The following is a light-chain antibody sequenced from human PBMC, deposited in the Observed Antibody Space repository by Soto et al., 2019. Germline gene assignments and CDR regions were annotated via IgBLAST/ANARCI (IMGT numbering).Light chain of an antibody. Sequence: EIVMTHSPATLSVSPGERATLCCRASRSVSSNLAWYQQKPGQAPRLLIYGASTRATGIPARFSGSGSGTDFTLTISSLEPEDSAVYYCQQRHMWPITFGQGTRLEIK. J-gene: IGKJ5*01. CDR2: GAS. CDR1: RSVSSN. V-gene: IGKV3-15*01. CDR3: QQRHMWPIT.